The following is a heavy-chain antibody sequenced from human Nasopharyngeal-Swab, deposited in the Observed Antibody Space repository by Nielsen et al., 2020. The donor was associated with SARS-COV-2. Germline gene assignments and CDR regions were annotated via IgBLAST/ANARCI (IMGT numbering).Heavy chain of an antibody. CDR3: ARGMVGLLWFGELSSSYYFDY. Sequence: GSLRLSCTVSGGSISSYYWSWIRQPPGKGLEWIGYIYYSGSTYYNPSLKSRVTISVDTSKNQFSLKLSSVTAADTAVYYCARGMVGLLWFGELSSSYYFDYWGQGTLVTVSS. J-gene: IGHJ4*02. D-gene: IGHD3-10*01. V-gene: IGHV4-59*06. CDR2: IYYSGST. CDR1: GGSISSYY.